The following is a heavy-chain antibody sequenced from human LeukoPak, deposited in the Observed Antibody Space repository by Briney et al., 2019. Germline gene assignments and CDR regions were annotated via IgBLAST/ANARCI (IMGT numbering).Heavy chain of an antibody. Sequence: GGSLRLSCAASGFTFSSYSMNWVRQAPGMGLEWVSSISSRSYIYYADSVEGRFTISRDNAKNSLYLQMNSLRAEDTAVYYCARDFYGDYYFDCWGQGTLVTVSS. J-gene: IGHJ4*02. CDR1: GFTFSSYS. V-gene: IGHV3-21*01. D-gene: IGHD4-17*01. CDR3: ARDFYGDYYFDC. CDR2: ISSRSYI.